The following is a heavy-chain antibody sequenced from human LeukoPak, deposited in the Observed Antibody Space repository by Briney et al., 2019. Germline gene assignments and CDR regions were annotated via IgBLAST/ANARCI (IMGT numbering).Heavy chain of an antibody. CDR1: GFTFSSYA. V-gene: IGHV3-23*01. CDR2: ISGSGGST. CDR3: AKDLMITVMYFDY. J-gene: IGHJ4*02. D-gene: IGHD3-16*01. Sequence: GGSLRLSCAASGFTFSSYAMSWVRLAPGKGLEWVSAISGSGGSTYYADSVKGRYTISRDNSKNTLYLQMNSLRAEDTAVYYCAKDLMITVMYFDYWGQGTLVTVSS.